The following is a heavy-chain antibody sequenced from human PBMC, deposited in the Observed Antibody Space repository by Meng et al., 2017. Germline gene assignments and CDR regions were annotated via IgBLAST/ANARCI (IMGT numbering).Heavy chain of an antibody. CDR2: IYLYDDK. D-gene: IGHD5-18*01. CDR1: GFSLSTSGVG. Sequence: IPSTASDPKMVILTQTLTLTCTFSGFSLSTSGVGVGWIRQPPGKALEWLALIYLYDDKRYSPSLKSRLTIIKDSSKNQVVRTMTNMHTVVTSTYYCAHSRYKAVDYWGQGTLVTVSS. J-gene: IGHJ4*02. V-gene: IGHV2-5*01. CDR3: AHSRYKAVDY.